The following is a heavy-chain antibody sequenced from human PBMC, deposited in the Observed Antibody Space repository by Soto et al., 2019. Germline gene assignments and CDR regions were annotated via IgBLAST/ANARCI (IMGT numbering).Heavy chain of an antibody. CDR3: ARAPTSITIFGVVISPFDI. Sequence: QVQLVQSGAEVKKPGASVKVSCKASGYTFTSYGISWVRQAPGQGLEWMGWISAYYGNTNYAQKLQGRVTMTTDTSTSTAYMELRSLRSDDTAVYYCARAPTSITIFGVVISPFDICGQGTMVTVSS. CDR2: ISAYYGNT. D-gene: IGHD3-3*01. V-gene: IGHV1-18*01. J-gene: IGHJ3*02. CDR1: GYTFTSYG.